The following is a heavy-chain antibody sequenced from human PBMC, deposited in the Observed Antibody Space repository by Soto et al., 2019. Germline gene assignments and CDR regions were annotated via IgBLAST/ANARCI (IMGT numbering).Heavy chain of an antibody. J-gene: IGHJ4*02. D-gene: IGHD4-17*01. CDR3: ARLNGDLVYFDY. CDR1: GGSISSGGYY. Sequence: PSETLSLTCTVSGGSISSGGYYWSWIRQHPGKGLEWIGYIYYSGSTYYNPSLKSRVTISVDTSKNQFSLKLSSVTAADTAVYYCARLNGDLVYFDYWGQGTLVTVSS. CDR2: IYYSGST. V-gene: IGHV4-31*03.